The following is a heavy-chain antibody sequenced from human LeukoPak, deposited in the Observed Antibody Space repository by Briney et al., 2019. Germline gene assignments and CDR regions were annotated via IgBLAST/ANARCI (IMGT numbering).Heavy chain of an antibody. CDR2: ISYDGSNK. CDR3: ARGPSEDYYYGSVSYYSSDY. V-gene: IGHV3-30-3*01. D-gene: IGHD3-10*01. J-gene: IGHJ4*02. CDR1: GFTFSSYA. Sequence: GRSLRLSCAASGFTFSSYAMHWVRQAPGKGLEWVAVISYDGSNKYYADSVKGRFTISRDNSKNTLYLQMNSLRAEDTAVYYCARGPSEDYYYGSVSYYSSDYWGQGTLVTVSS.